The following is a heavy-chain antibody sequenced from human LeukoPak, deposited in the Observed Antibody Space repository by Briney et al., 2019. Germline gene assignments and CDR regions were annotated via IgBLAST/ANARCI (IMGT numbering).Heavy chain of an antibody. CDR1: GFTFSNAW. CDR3: LGNRGLRGVIENY. Sequence: PGGSLRLSCAASGFTFSNAWMTWVRQVPGKGLEWVGRIKSRTDGGTTDYAAPVKGRFTISRDDSKKTLYLQMNSLKTEDTAVYYCLGNRGLRGVIENYWGQGTLVTVSS. D-gene: IGHD3-10*01. CDR2: IKSRTDGGTT. J-gene: IGHJ4*02. V-gene: IGHV3-15*01.